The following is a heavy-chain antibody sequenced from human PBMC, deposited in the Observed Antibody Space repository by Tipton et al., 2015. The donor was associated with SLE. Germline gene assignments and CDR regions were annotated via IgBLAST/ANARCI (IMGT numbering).Heavy chain of an antibody. V-gene: IGHV3-23*01. CDR2: ISHNDGGT. J-gene: IGHJ4*02. CDR3: AKFLYGSGSDHDTGDY. Sequence: SLRLSCAASGFTFSNYGMNWVRQAPGKGLEWVSSISHNDGGTYYADSVKGRFTISRDNSKNTLYLQMSSLRAEDTAVYYCAKFLYGSGSDHDTGDYWGQGTLVTVSS. CDR1: GFTFSNYG. D-gene: IGHD3-10*01.